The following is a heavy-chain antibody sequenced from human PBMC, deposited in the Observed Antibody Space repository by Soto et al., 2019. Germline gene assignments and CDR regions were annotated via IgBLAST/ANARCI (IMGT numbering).Heavy chain of an antibody. CDR1: GGTFSSYT. CDR2: IIPILGIA. Sequence: ASVKVSCKASGGTFSSYTISWVRQAPGQGLEWMGRIIPILGIANYAQKFQGRVTITADKSTSTAYMELSSLRSEDTAVYYCARVERGSYPDYWGLGTLVTVSS. J-gene: IGHJ4*02. V-gene: IGHV1-69*02. D-gene: IGHD1-26*01. CDR3: ARVERGSYPDY.